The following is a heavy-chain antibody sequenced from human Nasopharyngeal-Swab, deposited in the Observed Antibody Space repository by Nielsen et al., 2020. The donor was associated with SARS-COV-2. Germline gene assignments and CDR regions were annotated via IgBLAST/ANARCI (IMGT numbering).Heavy chain of an antibody. V-gene: IGHV3-30*04. J-gene: IGHJ6*02. CDR2: ISYDGSNK. D-gene: IGHD3-16*01. CDR1: GFTFSSYA. CDR3: ARERRGTWRDYYYYYGMDV. Sequence: GGSLRLSCAASGFTFSSYAMHWVRQAPGKGLEWVAVISYDGSNKYYADSVKGRFTISRDNSKNTLYLQMNSLRAEDTAVYYCARERRGTWRDYYYYYGMDVWGQGTTVTVSS.